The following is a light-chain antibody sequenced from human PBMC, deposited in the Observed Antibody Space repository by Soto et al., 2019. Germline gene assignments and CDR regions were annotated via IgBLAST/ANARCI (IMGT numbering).Light chain of an antibody. CDR2: GAS. J-gene: IGKJ1*01. CDR1: QSVSSN. Sequence: EIVMTQSPATLSVSPGERATLSCRASQSVSSNLAWYQQKPGQSPRLLIYGASTSATGIPARCSGSGSGKEFTLTISSLQSEDFAVYYCQQYTNWPPWTLGQGTKVEIK. CDR3: QQYTNWPPWT. V-gene: IGKV3-15*01.